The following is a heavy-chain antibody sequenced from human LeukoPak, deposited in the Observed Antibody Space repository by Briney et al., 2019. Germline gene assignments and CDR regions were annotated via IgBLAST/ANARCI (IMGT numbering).Heavy chain of an antibody. J-gene: IGHJ4*02. CDR3: EKDRGSIAAGGSDY. CDR1: GFTFSTYG. D-gene: IGHD6-13*01. V-gene: IGHV3-30*18. CDR2: ISYDGSNK. Sequence: QTGGSLRLSCAASGFTFSTYGIHWVRQAPGKGLEWVAVISYDGSNKYYADSVKGRFTISRDNSKNTLYLQTNSLRAEDTAVYYCEKDRGSIAAGGSDYWGQGTLVTVSS.